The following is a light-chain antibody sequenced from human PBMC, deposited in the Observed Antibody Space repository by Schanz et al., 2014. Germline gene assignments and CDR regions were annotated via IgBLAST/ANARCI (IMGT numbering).Light chain of an antibody. J-gene: IGLJ2*01. CDR3: AAWDDSLGVV. CDR2: SNN. Sequence: QSVLTQPPSASGTAGQRVTISCSGSSSNIGSNTVNWYQQLPGAAPKLLIYSNNQRPSGVPDRFSGSKSGTSASLAISGLQSEDEADYYCAAWDDSLGVVFGGGTKVTVL. V-gene: IGLV1-44*01. CDR1: SSNIGSNT.